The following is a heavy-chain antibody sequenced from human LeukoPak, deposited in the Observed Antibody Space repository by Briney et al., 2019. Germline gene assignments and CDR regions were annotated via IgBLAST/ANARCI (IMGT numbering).Heavy chain of an antibody. CDR2: IYYSGST. Sequence: SETLSLTCTVSGGSISSSSYYWGWIRQPPGKGLEWIGSIYYSGSTYYNPSLKSRVTISVDTSKNQFSLKLSSVTAADTAVYYCARSGSFLFDYWGQGTLVTVSS. CDR3: ARSGSFLFDY. CDR1: GGSISSSSYY. J-gene: IGHJ4*02. V-gene: IGHV4-39*07. D-gene: IGHD1-26*01.